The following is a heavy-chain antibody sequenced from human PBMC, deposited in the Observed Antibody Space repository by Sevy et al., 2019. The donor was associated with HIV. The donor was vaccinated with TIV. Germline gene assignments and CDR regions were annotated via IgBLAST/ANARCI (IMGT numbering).Heavy chain of an antibody. V-gene: IGHV3-7*03. D-gene: IGHD2-2*01. CDR2: IKQDGSEK. J-gene: IGHJ6*02. Sequence: GGSLRLSCAASGFTFSSYWMSWVRQAPGKGLEWVANIKQDGSEKYYVDSVKGRFTISRDNAKNSLYLQMNSLRAEDTAVYYCARDYCSSTSCYGNYYYGMDVWGQRTTVTVSS. CDR3: ARDYCSSTSCYGNYYYGMDV. CDR1: GFTFSSYW.